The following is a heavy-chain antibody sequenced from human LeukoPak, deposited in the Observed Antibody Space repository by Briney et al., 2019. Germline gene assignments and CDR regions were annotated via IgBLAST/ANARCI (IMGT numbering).Heavy chain of an antibody. Sequence: GESLKISCQGSGYNFPIYWIGWVRQMPGQGLEWMGIIYPDDSNTIYGPSFQGQVTISADKSINTAYLEWSSLKASDTAIYYCARQGAAGNYYYYYMDVWGKGTTVTVSS. CDR1: GYNFPIYW. J-gene: IGHJ6*03. V-gene: IGHV5-51*01. D-gene: IGHD6-13*01. CDR3: ARQGAAGNYYYYYMDV. CDR2: IYPDDSNT.